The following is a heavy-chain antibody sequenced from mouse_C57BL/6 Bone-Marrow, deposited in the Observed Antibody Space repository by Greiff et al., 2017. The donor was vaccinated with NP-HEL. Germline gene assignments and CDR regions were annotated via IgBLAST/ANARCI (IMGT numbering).Heavy chain of an antibody. D-gene: IGHD2-10*01. CDR1: GYSITSGYY. J-gene: IGHJ4*01. Sequence: EVQLVESGPGLVKPSQSLSLTCSVTGYSITSGYYWNWIRQFPGNKLEWMGYISYDGSNNYNPSLQNRISITRDTSKNQFFLKLNSVTTEDTATYYCARDAYFNAMDYWGQGTSVTVSS. CDR3: ARDAYFNAMDY. V-gene: IGHV3-6*01. CDR2: ISYDGSN.